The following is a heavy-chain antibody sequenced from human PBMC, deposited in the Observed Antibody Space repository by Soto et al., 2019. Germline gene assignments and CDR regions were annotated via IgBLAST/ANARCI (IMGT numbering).Heavy chain of an antibody. CDR3: AKSGESYYYGMDV. CDR1: GFTFDDYT. J-gene: IGHJ6*02. V-gene: IGHV3-43*01. Sequence: TGGSLRLSCAASGFTFDDYTMHWVRQAPGKGLEWVPLISWDGGSTYYADSVKGRFTISRDNSKNSLYLQMNSLRTEDTALYYCAKSGESYYYGMDVWGQGTTVTVSS. CDR2: ISWDGGST.